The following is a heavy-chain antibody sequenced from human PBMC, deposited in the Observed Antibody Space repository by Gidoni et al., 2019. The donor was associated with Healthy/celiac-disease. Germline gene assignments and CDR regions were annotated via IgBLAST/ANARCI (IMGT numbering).Heavy chain of an antibody. CDR3: AKASQVVVIKVGAFDI. CDR2: ISYDGSNK. V-gene: IGHV3-30*18. CDR1: GFTFRSYG. D-gene: IGHD3-22*01. J-gene: IGHJ3*02. Sequence: QVQLVESGGGVVQPGRSLRLSCAASGFTFRSYGMHWVRQAPGKGLEWVAVISYDGSNKYYADSVKGRFTISRDNSKNTLYLQMNSLRAEDTAVYYCAKASQVVVIKVGAFDIWGQGTMVTVSS.